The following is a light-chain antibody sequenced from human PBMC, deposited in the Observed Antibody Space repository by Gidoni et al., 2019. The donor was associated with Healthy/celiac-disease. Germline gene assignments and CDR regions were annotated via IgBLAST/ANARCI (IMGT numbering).Light chain of an antibody. V-gene: IGLV1-44*01. CDR2: SNN. J-gene: IGLJ2*01. CDR3: AAWDDSPNGPV. CDR1: SSNIGSNT. Sequence: QSVLTQPPSASGPPGHRVTISCSGSSSNIGSNTVNWYQQLPGTAPKLLIYSNNKRPSGVPDRFSGSKSGTSASLAISGLQSEDEADYYCAAWDDSPNGPVFGGGTKLTVL.